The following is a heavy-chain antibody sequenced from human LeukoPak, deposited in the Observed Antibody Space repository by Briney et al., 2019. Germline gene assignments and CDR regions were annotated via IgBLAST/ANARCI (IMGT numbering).Heavy chain of an antibody. CDR3: ARLRRKGITMIARGGYYFDY. Sequence: PSETLSLTCTVSGGSISSYYWSWIRQPPGKGLEWIGEINHSGSTNYNPSLKSRVTISVDTSKNQFSLKLSSVTAADTAVYYCARLRRKGITMIARGGYYFDYWGQGTLVTVSS. CDR2: INHSGST. J-gene: IGHJ4*02. V-gene: IGHV4-34*01. D-gene: IGHD3-22*01. CDR1: GGSISSYY.